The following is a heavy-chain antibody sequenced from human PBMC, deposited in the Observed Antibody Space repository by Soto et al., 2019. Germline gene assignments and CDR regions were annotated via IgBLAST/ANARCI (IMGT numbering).Heavy chain of an antibody. V-gene: IGHV1-2*02. CDR3: ARDGLPLAAAILHNWFDP. D-gene: IGHD2-2*01. CDR2: INPNSGGT. J-gene: IGHJ5*02. Sequence: GGSVKVSFEASGYPFTGDYMHCVREAPRQGLEWIRWINPNSGGTNYAQKFHGRVTMTRDTSISTAYMELSRLRSDDTAVYYCARDGLPLAAAILHNWFDPWGQGTLVTVSS. CDR1: GYPFTGDY.